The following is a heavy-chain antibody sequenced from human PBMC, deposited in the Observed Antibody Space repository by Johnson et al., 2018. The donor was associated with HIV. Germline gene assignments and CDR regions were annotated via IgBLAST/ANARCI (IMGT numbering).Heavy chain of an antibody. V-gene: IGHV3-30*04. CDR1: GFTFSSYA. Sequence: QVQLVESGGGVVQPGRSLRLSCAASGFTFSSYAMHWVRQAPGKGLEWVAVISYDGSNTYFADSVKGRFTISRDTSKKSVFLQMNNLRPEDTAVYYCAKETRESRSACDVWGQGTLVTVSS. CDR3: AKETRESRSACDV. CDR2: ISYDGSNT. J-gene: IGHJ3*01. D-gene: IGHD2-2*01.